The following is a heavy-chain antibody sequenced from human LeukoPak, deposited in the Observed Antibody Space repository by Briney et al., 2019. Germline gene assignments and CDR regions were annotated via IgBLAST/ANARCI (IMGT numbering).Heavy chain of an antibody. CDR2: VYHSGST. V-gene: IGHV4-38-2*02. Sequence: SETLSLTCTVSGYSISSGYYWGWIRQPPGKGLEWIGGVYHSGSTYYNPALKKRSTISVDTSKNQFSLKLSSVTAADTAVYYCASSGINMITFGGVIPEYFQHWGQGTLVTVSS. J-gene: IGHJ1*01. D-gene: IGHD3-16*02. CDR3: ASSGINMITFGGVIPEYFQH. CDR1: GYSISSGYY.